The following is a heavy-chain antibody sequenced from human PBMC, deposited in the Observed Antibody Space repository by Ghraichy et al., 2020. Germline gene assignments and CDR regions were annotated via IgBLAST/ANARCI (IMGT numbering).Heavy chain of an antibody. J-gene: IGHJ4*02. CDR3: ARDGGAYCSGGSCSYFDY. Sequence: GSLRLSCAASGFTFSDYYMSWIRQAPGKGLEWVSYISSSSSYTNYADSVKGRFTISRDNAKNSLYLQMNSLRAEDTAVYYCARDGGAYCSGGSCSYFDYWGQGTLVTVSS. V-gene: IGHV3-11*06. CDR2: ISSSSSYT. CDR1: GFTFSDYY. D-gene: IGHD2-15*01.